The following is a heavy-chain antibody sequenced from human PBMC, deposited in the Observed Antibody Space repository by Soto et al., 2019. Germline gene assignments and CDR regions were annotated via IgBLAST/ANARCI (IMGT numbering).Heavy chain of an antibody. Sequence: GGSLRLACAACGYPLSSYGVHWVRQATGKGLVWVSRINSDGSSTSYADSVKGRFTISRDNAKNTLYLQMNSLRAEDTAVYYCPREYYYGSGPWGQGTLVTVSS. CDR3: PREYYYGSGP. CDR1: GYPLSSYG. D-gene: IGHD3-10*01. V-gene: IGHV3-74*01. CDR2: INSDGSST. J-gene: IGHJ5*02.